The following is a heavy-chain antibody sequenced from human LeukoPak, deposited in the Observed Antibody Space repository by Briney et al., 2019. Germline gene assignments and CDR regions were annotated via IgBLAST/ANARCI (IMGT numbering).Heavy chain of an antibody. CDR2: ISSSSSTI. D-gene: IGHD3-22*01. Sequence: PGGSLRPSCAASGFTFSSYSMNWVRQAPGKGLEWVSYISSSSSTIYYADSVKGRFTISRDNAKNSLYLQMNSLRAEDTAVYYCARVDTMIVVVPDDAFDIWGQGTMVTVSS. J-gene: IGHJ3*02. CDR1: GFTFSSYS. V-gene: IGHV3-48*04. CDR3: ARVDTMIVVVPDDAFDI.